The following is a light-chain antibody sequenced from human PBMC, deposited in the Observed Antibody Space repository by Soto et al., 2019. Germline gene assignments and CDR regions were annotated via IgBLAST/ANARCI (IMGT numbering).Light chain of an antibody. CDR2: VNR. CDR3: QSYDSSLSVVV. J-gene: IGLJ2*01. Sequence: QPVLTQPPSVSGAPGQRVTISCTGSSSNIGAGYDVHWYQQLPGTAPKLLIYVNRNRPSGVPDRFSGSKSGTSASLAIAGLQAGDEADYYCQSYDSSLSVVVFGGGTKLTVL. V-gene: IGLV1-40*01. CDR1: SSNIGAGYD.